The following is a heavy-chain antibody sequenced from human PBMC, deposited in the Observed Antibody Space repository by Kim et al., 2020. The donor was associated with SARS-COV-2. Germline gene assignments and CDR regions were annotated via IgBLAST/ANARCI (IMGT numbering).Heavy chain of an antibody. V-gene: IGHV1-8*01. CDR2: MNPNSGNT. J-gene: IGHJ6*02. CDR1: GYTFTSYD. D-gene: IGHD2-15*01. Sequence: ASVKVSCKASGYTFTSYDINWVRQATGQGLEWMGWMNPNSGNTGYAQKFQGRVTMTRNTSISTAYMELSSLRSEDTAVYYCARGSYCSGGSCYYYGMDVCGQGTTVTVSS. CDR3: ARGSYCSGGSCYYYGMDV.